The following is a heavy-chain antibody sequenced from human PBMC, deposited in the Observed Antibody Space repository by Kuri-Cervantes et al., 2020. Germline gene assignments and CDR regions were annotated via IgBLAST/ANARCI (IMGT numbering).Heavy chain of an antibody. Sequence: SETLSLTFTVSGGSISSSIYYWGWIRQPPGKGLEWIGSIYYSGSTYFNPSLKSRVTISVDTSKNQFSLKLSSVTAADTAVYYCAMERGGPRVYYYGMDVWGQGTTVTVSS. CDR2: IYYSGST. CDR1: GGSISSSIYY. J-gene: IGHJ6*02. V-gene: IGHV4-39*01. CDR3: AMERGGPRVYYYGMDV. D-gene: IGHD1-1*01.